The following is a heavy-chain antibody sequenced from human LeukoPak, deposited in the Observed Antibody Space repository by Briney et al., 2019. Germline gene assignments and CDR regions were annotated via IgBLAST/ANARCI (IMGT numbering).Heavy chain of an antibody. CDR1: GGTFSSYA. D-gene: IGHD3-3*01. CDR3: ARQAPPPTFGVVINYYYYGMDV. CDR2: IIPIFGTA. J-gene: IGHJ6*02. V-gene: IGHV1-69*13. Sequence: ASVKVSCKASGGTFSSYAISWVRQAPGQGLEWMGGIIPIFGTANYAQKFQGRVTITADESTSTAYMELSSLRSEDTAVYYCARQAPPPTFGVVINYYYYGMDVWGQGTTVTVSS.